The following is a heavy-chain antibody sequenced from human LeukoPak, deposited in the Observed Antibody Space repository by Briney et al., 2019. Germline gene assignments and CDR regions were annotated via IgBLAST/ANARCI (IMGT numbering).Heavy chain of an antibody. D-gene: IGHD6-19*01. Sequence: GASVKVSCKASGYTFNHHVISWVRQTPGQGLEWMGWVSCFNGDTHYAQKFQGRVTMTRDTSTTTAYMELRSLRSDDTALYYCARDPTNTSGRYAYHDYWGQGTLVTVSS. CDR1: GYTFNHHV. CDR3: ARDPTNTSGRYAYHDY. CDR2: VSCFNGDT. V-gene: IGHV1-18*04. J-gene: IGHJ4*02.